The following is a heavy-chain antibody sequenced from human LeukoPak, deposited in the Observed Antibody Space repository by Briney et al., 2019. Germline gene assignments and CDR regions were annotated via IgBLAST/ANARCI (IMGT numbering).Heavy chain of an antibody. V-gene: IGHV3-23*01. CDR1: GFTLNQHA. CDR3: AREGTDYHAFDY. Sequence: HPGGSLRLSCAASGFTLNQHAMSWVRQAPGEGLEWVSAIIDVGDTYYTDSVKGRFTISRDYSKNTLFLQMNSLRAEDTAVYYCAREGTDYHAFDYWGQGALVTVSS. CDR2: IIDVGDT. J-gene: IGHJ4*02. D-gene: IGHD4-11*01.